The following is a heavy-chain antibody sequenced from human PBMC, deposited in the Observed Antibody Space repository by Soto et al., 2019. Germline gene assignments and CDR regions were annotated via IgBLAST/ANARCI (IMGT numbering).Heavy chain of an antibody. CDR3: ARRVGSSSWYGGIDY. CDR1: GGSFSGYY. CDR2: INHSGST. Sequence: SETLSLTCVVYGGSFSGYYWSWIRQPPGKGLEWIGDINHSGSTNYNPSLKSRVTISVDTSKNQFSLKLSSVTAADTAVYYCARRVGSSSWYGGIDYWGQGTLVTVSS. D-gene: IGHD6-13*01. V-gene: IGHV4-34*01. J-gene: IGHJ4*02.